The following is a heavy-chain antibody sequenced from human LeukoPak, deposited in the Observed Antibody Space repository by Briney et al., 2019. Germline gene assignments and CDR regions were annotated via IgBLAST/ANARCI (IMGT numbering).Heavy chain of an antibody. J-gene: IGHJ3*02. CDR1: GFTVSSDY. CDR2: VYSGGST. D-gene: IGHD3-22*01. V-gene: IGHV3-53*01. CDR3: AGAGYYDSSGFYAPDAFDI. Sequence: GGSLRLSCAASGFTVSSDYMTWVRQAPGKGLEWVSFVYSGGSTYYEDSVKGRFTISRDSSKNTLFLQMNSLRVGDTAVYYCAGAGYYDSSGFYAPDAFDIWGQGTVVTVSS.